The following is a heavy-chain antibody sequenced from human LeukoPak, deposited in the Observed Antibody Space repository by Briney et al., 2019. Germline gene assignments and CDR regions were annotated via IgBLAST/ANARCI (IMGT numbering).Heavy chain of an antibody. D-gene: IGHD1-26*01. CDR1: GFTFSSYS. Sequence: GGSLRLSCAASGFTFSSYSMNWVRQAPGKGLEWVSSISSSSSYIYYADSVKGRFTISRDNAKNSLYLQMNSLRAEDTAVYYCARVRRASWELLPGQAFDIWGQGTMVTVSS. CDR2: ISSSSSYI. J-gene: IGHJ3*02. V-gene: IGHV3-21*01. CDR3: ARVRRASWELLPGQAFDI.